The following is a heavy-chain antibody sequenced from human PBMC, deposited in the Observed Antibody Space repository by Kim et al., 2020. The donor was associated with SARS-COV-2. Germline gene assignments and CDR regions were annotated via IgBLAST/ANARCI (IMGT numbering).Heavy chain of an antibody. CDR1: GFTFRDYW. J-gene: IGHJ5*02. V-gene: IGHV3-7*01. CDR3: ARRSGWVQFDR. D-gene: IGHD2-15*01. Sequence: GGSLRLSCTSSGFTFRDYWMNWIRQAPGKGLEWVSSINPDGSEKHYEDSVKGRFTISRDQAKNSLYLQMDTLRAEDTALYYCARRSGWVQFDRWGQGTLVTVSS. CDR2: INPDGSEK.